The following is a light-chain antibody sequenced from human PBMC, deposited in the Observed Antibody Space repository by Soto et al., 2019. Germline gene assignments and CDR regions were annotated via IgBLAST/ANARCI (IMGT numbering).Light chain of an antibody. Sequence: QSALTQPPSASGTPGQTITISCSGSTSNIGTNTVDWFQHLPGSAPKLLIYTNDQRPSGVPDRFSGSRSGTSASLAISGLQSEDEADYYCATWDDSVFVFGTGTKVTVL. V-gene: IGLV1-44*01. J-gene: IGLJ1*01. CDR3: ATWDDSVFV. CDR1: TSNIGTNT. CDR2: TND.